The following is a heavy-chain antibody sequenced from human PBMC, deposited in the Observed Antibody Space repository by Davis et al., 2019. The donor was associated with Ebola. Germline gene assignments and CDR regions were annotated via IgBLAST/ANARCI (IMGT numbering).Heavy chain of an antibody. CDR1: GYTFTGYY. Sequence: ASVKVSCKASGYTFTGYYMHWVRQAPGQGLEWMGIINPSGGSTSHAQKFQGRVTMTRDTSTSTVYMELSSLRSEDTAVYYCARGRIAAAGTVSIYYYGMDVWGQGTTVTVSS. V-gene: IGHV1-46*01. CDR3: ARGRIAAAGTVSIYYYGMDV. CDR2: INPSGGST. J-gene: IGHJ6*02. D-gene: IGHD6-13*01.